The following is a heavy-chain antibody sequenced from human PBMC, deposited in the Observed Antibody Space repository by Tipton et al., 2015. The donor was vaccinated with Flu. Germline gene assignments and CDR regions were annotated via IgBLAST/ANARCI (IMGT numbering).Heavy chain of an antibody. V-gene: IGHV4-59*11. CDR2: FYYGETT. CDR3: ARAPEPQLRAEKYSHYMDV. Sequence: TLSLTCTVSGGSISSLYWSWIRQPPGKGLEWIGYFYYGETTKYSPSLKSRVTISIDTSKNQFSLNLNSVTAADTAVYYCARAPEPQLRAEKYSHYMDVWGKGTTVTVSS. J-gene: IGHJ6*03. D-gene: IGHD2-2*01. CDR1: GGSISSLY.